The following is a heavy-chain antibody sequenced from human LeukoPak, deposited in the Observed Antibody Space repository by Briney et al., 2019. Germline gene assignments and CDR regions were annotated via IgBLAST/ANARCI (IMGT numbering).Heavy chain of an antibody. CDR3: ARRRPVLLWFGEFLAPPDMDV. V-gene: IGHV1-18*01. CDR1: GYTFTSYG. J-gene: IGHJ6*02. D-gene: IGHD3-10*01. Sequence: ASVKVSCKASGYTFTSYGISWVRQAPGQGLEWMGWISAYNGNTNYAQKLQGRVTMTTDTSTSTAYMELRSLRSDDTAVYYCARRRPVLLWFGEFLAPPDMDVWGQGTTVTVSS. CDR2: ISAYNGNT.